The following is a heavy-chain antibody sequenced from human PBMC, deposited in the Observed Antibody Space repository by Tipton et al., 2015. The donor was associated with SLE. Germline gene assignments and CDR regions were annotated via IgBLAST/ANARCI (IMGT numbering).Heavy chain of an antibody. J-gene: IGHJ6*02. Sequence: QSGPEVKKAGSSVKVSCKASGGTFSSFGISWVRQAPGQGLEWMGGIIPILSIANYAQKFQGRVTITADESTSTAYMELSSLRSEDTAVYYRARAPYFYDCSGYYYYYGMDVWGQGTTVTVSS. D-gene: IGHD3-22*01. V-gene: IGHV1-69*01. CDR3: ARAPYFYDCSGYYYYYGMDV. CDR1: GGTFSSFG. CDR2: IIPILSIA.